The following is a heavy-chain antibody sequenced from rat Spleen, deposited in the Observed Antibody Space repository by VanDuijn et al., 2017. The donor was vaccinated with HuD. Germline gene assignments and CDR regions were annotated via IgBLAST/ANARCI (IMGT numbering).Heavy chain of an antibody. Sequence: EVQLVESGGGLVQPGRSLKLSCAASGFTFSDYYMAWVRQAPKKGLEWVATISYDGSSTYYRDSVKGRFTISRDNAKSTLYLQMDSLRSEDTATYYCARRYNSGYWYFDVWGPGTMVTVSS. CDR1: GFTFSDYY. V-gene: IGHV5-7*01. D-gene: IGHD4-3*01. J-gene: IGHJ1*01. CDR3: ARRYNSGYWYFDV. CDR2: ISYDGSST.